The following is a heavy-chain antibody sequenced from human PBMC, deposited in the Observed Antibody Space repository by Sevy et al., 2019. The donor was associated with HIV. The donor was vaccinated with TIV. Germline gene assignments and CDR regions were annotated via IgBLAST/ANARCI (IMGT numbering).Heavy chain of an antibody. CDR2: ISSSSSYT. CDR1: VFTFSDYY. J-gene: IGHJ6*02. D-gene: IGHD6-13*01. CDR3: ARDLTGYSSSWGAYYYYGMDV. Sequence: GGSLRLSCAASVFTFSDYYMSWIRQAPGKGLEWVSYISSSSSYTNYADSVKGRFTISRDNAKNSLYLQMNSLRAEDTAVYYCARDLTGYSSSWGAYYYYGMDVWGQGTTVTVSS. V-gene: IGHV3-11*06.